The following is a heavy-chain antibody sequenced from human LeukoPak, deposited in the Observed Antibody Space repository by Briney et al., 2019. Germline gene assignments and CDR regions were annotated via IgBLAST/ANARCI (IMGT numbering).Heavy chain of an antibody. CDR1: GGSISSSSYY. CDR2: MYYSGST. J-gene: IGHJ4*02. D-gene: IGHD4-17*01. Sequence: SETLSLTCTVSGGSISSSSYYWNWIRQSPGKGLEWIGYMYYSGSTNYNPSLKSRVTISVDTSKNESSLKLSSVTAADTAVYYCARTPATTWTNHFDYWGQGTLVTVSS. V-gene: IGHV4-61*01. CDR3: ARTPATTWTNHFDY.